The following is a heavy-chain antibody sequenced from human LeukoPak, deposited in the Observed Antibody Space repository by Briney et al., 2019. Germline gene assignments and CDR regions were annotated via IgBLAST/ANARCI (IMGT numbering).Heavy chain of an antibody. Sequence: SETLSLTCAVYGGSFSGYYWGWIRQPPGKGLEWIGSIYHSGSTYYNPSLKSRVTISVDTSKNQFSLKLSSVTAADTAVYYCARVSILNSSSWYTRTYNWFDPWGQGTLVTVSS. CDR3: ARVSILNSSSWYTRTYNWFDP. D-gene: IGHD6-13*01. V-gene: IGHV4-34*01. J-gene: IGHJ5*02. CDR2: IYHSGST. CDR1: GGSFSGYY.